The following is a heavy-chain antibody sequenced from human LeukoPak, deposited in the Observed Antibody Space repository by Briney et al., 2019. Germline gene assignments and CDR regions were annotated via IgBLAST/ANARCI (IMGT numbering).Heavy chain of an antibody. D-gene: IGHD5-12*01. Sequence: ASVKVSCKASGYTFISYGISWVRQAPGQGLEWMGWISAYNGNTNYAQKLQGRVTMTTDTSTTTAYMELRSLRSDDTAVYYCARDRGGYDSFDCWGQGTLVSVSS. J-gene: IGHJ4*02. CDR2: ISAYNGNT. V-gene: IGHV1-18*04. CDR3: ARDRGGYDSFDC. CDR1: GYTFISYG.